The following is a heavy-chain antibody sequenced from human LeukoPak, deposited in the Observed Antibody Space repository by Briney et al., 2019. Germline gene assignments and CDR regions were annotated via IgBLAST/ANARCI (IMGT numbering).Heavy chain of an antibody. CDR1: GYTFTSYG. D-gene: IGHD3-22*01. V-gene: IGHV1-18*01. Sequence: ASVKVSCKASGYTFTSYGISWVRQAPGQGLEWMGWISAYNGDTNYAQKLQGRVTMTTDTSTTTAYMELRSLRSDDTAVYYCARGVVYDSSGYCWFDPWGQGTLVTVSS. CDR2: ISAYNGDT. CDR3: ARGVVYDSSGYCWFDP. J-gene: IGHJ5*02.